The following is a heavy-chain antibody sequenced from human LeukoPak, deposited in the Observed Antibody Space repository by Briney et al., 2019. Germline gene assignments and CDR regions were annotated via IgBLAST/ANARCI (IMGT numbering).Heavy chain of an antibody. Sequence: PGGSLRLSCAASGFAFSSYSMNWVRQAPGKGLEWVSSISSSSSYIYYADSVKGRFTISRDNAKNSLYLQMNSLRAEDTAVYYCARDRVPTDAFDIWGQGTMVTVSS. CDR3: ARDRVPTDAFDI. D-gene: IGHD1-1*01. CDR2: ISSSSSYI. J-gene: IGHJ3*02. V-gene: IGHV3-21*01. CDR1: GFAFSSYS.